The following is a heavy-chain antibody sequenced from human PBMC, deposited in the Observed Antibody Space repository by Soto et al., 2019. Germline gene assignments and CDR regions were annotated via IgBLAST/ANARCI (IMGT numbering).Heavy chain of an antibody. Sequence: ASVKVSCKASGYTFTSYYMHWVRQAPGQGLEWMGIINPSGGSTSYAQKFQGRVTMTRDTSTSTVYMELSSLRSEDTAVYYCARDGRGGIAVAKDYWYFDLWGRGTLVTVSS. CDR1: GYTFTSYY. J-gene: IGHJ2*01. CDR2: INPSGGST. D-gene: IGHD6-19*01. V-gene: IGHV1-46*01. CDR3: ARDGRGGIAVAKDYWYFDL.